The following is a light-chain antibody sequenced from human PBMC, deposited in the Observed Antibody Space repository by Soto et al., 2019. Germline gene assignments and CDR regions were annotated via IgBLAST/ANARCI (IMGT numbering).Light chain of an antibody. CDR3: QQRSNWPLFT. V-gene: IGKV3-15*01. J-gene: IGKJ3*01. CDR2: GAS. Sequence: EIVMTQSPATLSVSPGERATLSCRASQSVSSNLAWYQQKPGQAPRLLIHGASTRATGTPARFSGSGSGTEFTLTISSLQSEDSAVYYCQQRSNWPLFTFGPGTKVDIK. CDR1: QSVSSN.